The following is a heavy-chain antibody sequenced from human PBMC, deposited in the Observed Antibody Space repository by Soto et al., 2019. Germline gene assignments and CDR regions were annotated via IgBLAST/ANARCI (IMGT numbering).Heavy chain of an antibody. CDR3: AREGYYSGSGTYSPPRYYGMDV. CDR2: ISDYNGNT. V-gene: IGHV1-18*01. D-gene: IGHD3-10*01. CDR1: GYTFSNYG. J-gene: IGHJ6*02. Sequence: QVQLVQSGAEVRKPGASVKVSCKASGYTFSNYGLSWVRQAPGQGLEWMGWISDYNGNTHYAQKFQGRLIMTTDTARGTGSVEVRSLTSDDTAVYFCAREGYYSGSGTYSPPRYYGMDVWGQGTTVTVSS.